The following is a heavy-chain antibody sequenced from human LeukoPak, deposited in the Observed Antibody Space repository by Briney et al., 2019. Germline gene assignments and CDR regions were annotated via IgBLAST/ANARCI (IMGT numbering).Heavy chain of an antibody. Sequence: GGSLRLSCAASGFTFSSSWMAWVRQAPGKGLEWVGNIKEDGTAKNYVVSVRGRFTISRDNAKNSLYLQMNSLRAEDTAVYYCVRDPPEREELFDYWGRGTLVTVSS. D-gene: IGHD1-26*01. J-gene: IGHJ4*02. V-gene: IGHV3-7*01. CDR3: VRDPPEREELFDY. CDR2: IKEDGTAK. CDR1: GFTFSSSW.